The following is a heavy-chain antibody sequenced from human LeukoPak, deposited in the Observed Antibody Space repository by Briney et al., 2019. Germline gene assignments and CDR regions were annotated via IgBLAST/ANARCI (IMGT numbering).Heavy chain of an antibody. D-gene: IGHD2-21*02. V-gene: IGHV3-48*01. CDR2: ISSRSTTI. J-gene: IGHJ4*02. CDR3: ARSKPYCGGGCYVQPVDY. Sequence: PGGSLRLSCAASGFTFSSYSMNWVRQAPGKGLEWLSYISSRSTTIYYADSVKGRFTISRDNAKNSLYLQMNSLRAEDTAVYYCARSKPYCGGGCYVQPVDYWGQGTLVTVSS. CDR1: GFTFSSYS.